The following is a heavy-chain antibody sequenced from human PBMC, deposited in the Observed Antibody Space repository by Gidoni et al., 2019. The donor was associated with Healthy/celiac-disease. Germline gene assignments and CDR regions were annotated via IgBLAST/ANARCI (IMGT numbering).Heavy chain of an antibody. J-gene: IGHJ5*02. V-gene: IGHV1-24*01. CDR3: ATAPIAVANWFDP. CDR2: FDPEDGET. D-gene: IGHD6-19*01. CDR1: GYTLTDLS. Sequence: QVQLVPSGAEVKKPGASVTVSCKVSGYTLTDLSMPWVRQGPGKGLEVMGGFDPEDGETIYAQKFQGRVTMTEDTSTDTAYMELSRLRSEDTAVYYCATAPIAVANWFDPWGQGTLVTVSS.